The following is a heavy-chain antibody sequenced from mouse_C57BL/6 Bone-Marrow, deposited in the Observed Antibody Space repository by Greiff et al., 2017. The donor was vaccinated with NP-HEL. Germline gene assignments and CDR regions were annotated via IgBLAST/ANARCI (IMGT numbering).Heavy chain of an antibody. V-gene: IGHV5-9*01. CDR3: ARQYYGSSYDWYFDV. D-gene: IGHD1-1*01. CDR1: GFTFSSYT. CDR2: ISGGGGNT. Sequence: EVKVVESGGGLVKPGGSLKLSCAASGFTFSSYTMSWVRQTPEKRLEWVATISGGGGNTYYPDSVKGRFTISRDNAKNTLYLQMSSLRSEDTALYYCARQYYGSSYDWYFDVWGTGTTVTVSS. J-gene: IGHJ1*03.